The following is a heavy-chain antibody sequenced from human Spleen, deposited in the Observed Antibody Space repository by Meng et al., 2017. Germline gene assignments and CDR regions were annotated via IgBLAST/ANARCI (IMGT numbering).Heavy chain of an antibody. CDR3: ARVVYNGWHYFDY. D-gene: IGHD6-19*01. J-gene: IGHJ4*02. CDR2: INPYGGST. Sequence: QVQLVQAGTEGKKPEAAVKVSCKASGYTFTSYNMHWVRQAPGQGLEWMGIINPYGGSTTYAQKFQGRVTMTRETSTSTVYMELSSLTSEDTALYYCARVVYNGWHYFDYWGQGTLVTVSS. CDR1: GYTFTSYN. V-gene: IGHV1-46*01.